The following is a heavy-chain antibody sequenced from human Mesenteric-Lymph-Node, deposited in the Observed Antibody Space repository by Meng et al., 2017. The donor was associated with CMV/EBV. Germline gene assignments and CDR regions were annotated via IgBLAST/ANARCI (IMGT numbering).Heavy chain of an antibody. D-gene: IGHD2-8*02. J-gene: IGHJ4*02. CDR2: IRYDGSNK. CDR1: GLTFSSYG. CDR3: ANFPWGMELPTTLADY. V-gene: IGHV3-30*02. Sequence: GGSLRLSCAASGLTFSSYGMHWVRQAPGKGLEWVAFIRYDGSNKYYADSVKGRFTISRDNSKNTLYLQMNSRRAEDRAVYYCANFPWGMELPTTLADYWGQGTLVTVSS.